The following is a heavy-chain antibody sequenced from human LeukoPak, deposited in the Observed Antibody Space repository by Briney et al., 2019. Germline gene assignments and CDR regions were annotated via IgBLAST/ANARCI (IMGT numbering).Heavy chain of an antibody. Sequence: GGSLRLSCAASGFTFSSYGMHWVRQAPGKGLEWVAFVRYDGSNKYYADSVKGRFTISRDNSKNTLYLQMNSLRAEDTAVYYCAKEMYYYGSVTFWGQGTLVTVSS. CDR2: VRYDGSNK. CDR1: GFTFSSYG. J-gene: IGHJ4*02. D-gene: IGHD3-10*01. CDR3: AKEMYYYGSVTF. V-gene: IGHV3-30*02.